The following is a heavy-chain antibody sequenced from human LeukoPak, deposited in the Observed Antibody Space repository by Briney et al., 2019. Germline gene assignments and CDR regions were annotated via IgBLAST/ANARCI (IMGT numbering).Heavy chain of an antibody. CDR3: ARDPLEGDYVWGSYDY. J-gene: IGHJ4*02. V-gene: IGHV4-39*07. D-gene: IGHD3-16*01. Sequence: SETLSLTCTVSGGSISSSSYYWSWIRQPPGKGLEWIGEINHSGSTNYNPSLKSRVTISVDTSKNQFSLKLSSVTAADTAVYYCARDPLEGDYVWGSYDYWGQGTLVAVSS. CDR2: INHSGST. CDR1: GGSISSSSYY.